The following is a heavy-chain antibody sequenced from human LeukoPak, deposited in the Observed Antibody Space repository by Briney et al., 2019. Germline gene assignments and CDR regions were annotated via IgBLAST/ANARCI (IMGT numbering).Heavy chain of an antibody. CDR2: INHSGST. Sequence: PSETLSLTCAVYGGSFSGYYWSWIRQPPGKGLEWIGEINHSGSTNYNPSLKSRVTISVDTSKNQFSLKLSSVTAADTAVYYCARGSGGYEYLCAFDIWGQGTMVTVSS. V-gene: IGHV4-34*01. J-gene: IGHJ3*02. D-gene: IGHD5-12*01. CDR1: GGSFSGYY. CDR3: ARGSGGYEYLCAFDI.